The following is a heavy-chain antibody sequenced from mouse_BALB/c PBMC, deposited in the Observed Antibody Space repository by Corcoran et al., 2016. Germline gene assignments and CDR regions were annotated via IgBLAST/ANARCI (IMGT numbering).Heavy chain of an antibody. J-gene: IGHJ2*01. V-gene: IGHV1-18*01. CDR3: ARWGITTFDY. CDR2: INPRSRGT. Sequence: EVQLQQSGPELVKPGASVKITCKASGYTFTDYNMDWVKQSHGKSLEWIGDINPRSRGTIYNQTFKGRATLTVDKSSSTAYMELRSLTSEDTAVYYGARWGITTFDYWGQGTTVTVAS. CDR1: GYTFTDYN. D-gene: IGHD1-1*01.